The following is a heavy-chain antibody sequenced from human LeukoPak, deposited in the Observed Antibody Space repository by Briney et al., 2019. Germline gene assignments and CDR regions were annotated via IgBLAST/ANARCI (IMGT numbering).Heavy chain of an antibody. CDR3: ANIAVAGTDAFDI. J-gene: IGHJ3*02. V-gene: IGHV3-48*01. D-gene: IGHD6-19*01. CDR1: GFDFSGFS. CDR2: ISSSSSTI. Sequence: GGSLRLSCVVSGFDFSGFSMSWVRQAPGKGLEWVSYISSSSSTIYYADSVKGRFTISRDNAKNSLYLQMNSLRAEDTAVYYCANIAVAGTDAFDIWGQGTMVTVSS.